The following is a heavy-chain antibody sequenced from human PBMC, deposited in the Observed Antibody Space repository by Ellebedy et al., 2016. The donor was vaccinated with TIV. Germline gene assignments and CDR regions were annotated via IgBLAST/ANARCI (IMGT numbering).Heavy chain of an antibody. D-gene: IGHD5-18*01. J-gene: IGHJ5*02. Sequence: SETLSLXXTVSGGSVSSGSYYWSWIRQPPGKGLEWIGYIYYSGSTNYNPSLKSRVTISVDTSKNQFSLKLSSVTAADTAVYYCARAAPRTAMVVVGWFDPWGQGTLVTVSS. CDR2: IYYSGST. V-gene: IGHV4-61*01. CDR3: ARAAPRTAMVVVGWFDP. CDR1: GGSVSSGSYY.